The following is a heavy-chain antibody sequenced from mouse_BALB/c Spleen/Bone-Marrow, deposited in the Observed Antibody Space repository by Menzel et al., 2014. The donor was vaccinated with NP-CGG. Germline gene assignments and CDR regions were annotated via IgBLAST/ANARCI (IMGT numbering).Heavy chain of an antibody. V-gene: IGHV14-3*02. J-gene: IGHJ3*01. Sequence: EVKLMESGAELVKPGASVKLSCTASGFNIKDTYMHWVKQRPEQGLEWIGRIDPANGNTKYDPKFQGKATITADTSSNTPHLHLSSLSSEDTAVYYCASYFSGISVFAYWGQGTLCTVS. CDR3: ASYFSGISVFAY. D-gene: IGHD1-1*01. CDR1: GFNIKDTY. CDR2: IDPANGNT.